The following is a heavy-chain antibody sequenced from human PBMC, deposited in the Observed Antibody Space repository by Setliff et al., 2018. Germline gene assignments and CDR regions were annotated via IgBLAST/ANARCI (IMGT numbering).Heavy chain of an antibody. CDR1: GGSISSSTNY. D-gene: IGHD3-16*01. CDR3: ARGFTAQPAMLRGNWFDP. J-gene: IGHJ5*02. CDR2: IYDRGST. Sequence: PSETLSLTCTVSGGSISSSTNYWGWIRQPPWKGLEWIGNIYDRGSTHYNPSLKSRVTISEDTSKSQSSLKLSSVTAADTAVYYCARGFTAQPAMLRGNWFDPWGRGTLVTVSS. V-gene: IGHV4-39*07.